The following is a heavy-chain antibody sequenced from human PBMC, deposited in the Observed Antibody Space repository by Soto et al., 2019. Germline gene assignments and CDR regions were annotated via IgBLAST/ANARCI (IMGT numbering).Heavy chain of an antibody. J-gene: IGHJ6*02. V-gene: IGHV1-18*01. D-gene: IGHD6-6*01. CDR2: ISAYNGNA. CDR1: GYTFTSYG. Sequence: ASVKVSCKASGYTFTSYGISWVRQAPGQGLEWMGWISAYNGNANYAQKFQGRVTMTTDTSTSTAYMELSSLRSEDTAVYYCAGGEYSSSSGIYYYYGMDVWGQGTTVTVSS. CDR3: AGGEYSSSSGIYYYYGMDV.